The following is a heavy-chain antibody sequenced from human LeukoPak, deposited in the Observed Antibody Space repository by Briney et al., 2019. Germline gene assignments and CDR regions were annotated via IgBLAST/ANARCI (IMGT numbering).Heavy chain of an antibody. D-gene: IGHD3-22*01. J-gene: IGHJ3*02. CDR3: ACLTTADAFGI. CDR2: IYSSGST. Sequence: SETLSLTCTVSGGSISSGSYYWSWIRQPAGKGLEWIGRIYSSGSTNYNPSLKSRVTISVDTSKNQFSLKLSSVTAADTAVYYCACLTTADAFGIWGQGTMVTVSS. V-gene: IGHV4-61*10. CDR1: GGSISSGSYY.